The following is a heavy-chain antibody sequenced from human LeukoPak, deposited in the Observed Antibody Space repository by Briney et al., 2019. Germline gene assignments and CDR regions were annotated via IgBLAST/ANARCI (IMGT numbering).Heavy chain of an antibody. Sequence: GGSLRLSCAASGFTFSSYEMRWVRQAPGKGLEWVSYISASGDTIYYSDSVKGLFTISRDNAKNSLFLQMNRLRGDGTAMYYCATEADDDTYGGWFDPWGQGTQVTVSS. CDR2: ISASGDTI. D-gene: IGHD3-9*01. V-gene: IGHV3-48*03. J-gene: IGHJ5*02. CDR1: GFTFSSYE. CDR3: ATEADDDTYGGWFDP.